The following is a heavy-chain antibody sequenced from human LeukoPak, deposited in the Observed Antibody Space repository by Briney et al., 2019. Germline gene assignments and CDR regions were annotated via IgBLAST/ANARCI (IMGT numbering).Heavy chain of an antibody. V-gene: IGHV3-74*01. Sequence: GGSLRLSCVASRLAFRNYWMYWVRQGPGQGLVWLSRINPDGSTTTYADSVKGRSIISRDNAKNTLYLQMNSLRVEDTAVYYCAREDRILIGNDAFDLWGQGTTVTVSS. CDR3: AREDRILIGNDAFDL. CDR1: RLAFRNYW. J-gene: IGHJ3*01. CDR2: INPDGSTT. D-gene: IGHD2/OR15-2a*01.